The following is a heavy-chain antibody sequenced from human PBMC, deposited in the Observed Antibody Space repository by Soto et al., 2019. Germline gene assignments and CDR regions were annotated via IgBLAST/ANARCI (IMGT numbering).Heavy chain of an antibody. CDR3: ANHRGFLVTQYFFDY. J-gene: IGHJ4*02. CDR1: GFTFKNYA. V-gene: IGHV3-23*01. D-gene: IGHD2-21*02. Sequence: EVQLLDSGGGLAQPGGSLRLSCAASGFTFKNYAMSWVRQAPGTGLEWVSSISNSGGSTYYADSVQGRFTISRDNSKNTLSLQMNSLRAEDTAIYYCANHRGFLVTQYFFDYWGQGTLVTVSS. CDR2: ISNSGGST.